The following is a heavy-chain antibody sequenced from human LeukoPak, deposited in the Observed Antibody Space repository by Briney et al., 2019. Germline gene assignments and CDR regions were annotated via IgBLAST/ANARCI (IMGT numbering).Heavy chain of an antibody. D-gene: IGHD1-26*01. CDR3: ARPGIGYRNWFDP. Sequence: ASVKVSCKASGYTFTGYYMHWVRQAPGQGLEWMGWINPNSGGTNYAQKFQGWVTMTRDTSISTAYMELSRLRSDDTAVYYCARPGIGYRNWFDPWGQETLVTVPS. J-gene: IGHJ5*02. CDR1: GYTFTGYY. CDR2: INPNSGGT. V-gene: IGHV1-2*04.